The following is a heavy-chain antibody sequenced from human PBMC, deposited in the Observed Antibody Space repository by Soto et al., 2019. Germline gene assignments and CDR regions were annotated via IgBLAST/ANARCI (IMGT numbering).Heavy chain of an antibody. V-gene: IGHV3-23*01. CDR2: ISGTGGST. J-gene: IGHJ6*03. Sequence: GGSLRLSCAASGFTFNNYAMSWVRQAPGRGLEWVSGISGTGGSTYYADSVKGRFTISRDNSKNSLYLQMSSLRAEDTAVYYCARVNRSTGTELFYMHVWGKGTTVTVSS. CDR1: GFTFNNYA. D-gene: IGHD1-1*01. CDR3: ARVNRSTGTELFYMHV.